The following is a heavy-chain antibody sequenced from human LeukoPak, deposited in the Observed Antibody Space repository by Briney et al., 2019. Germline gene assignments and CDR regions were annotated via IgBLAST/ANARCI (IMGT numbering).Heavy chain of an antibody. CDR1: GYSISSSNW. V-gene: IGHV4-28*01. CDR2: IYYSGST. J-gene: IGHJ5*02. CDR3: ARLPCRSWSCRFDP. D-gene: IGHD6-13*01. Sequence: SETLSLTCAVSGYSISSSNWWGWIRQPPGKGLEWIGYIYYSGSTYYNPSLKSRVTMSVDTSKNQFSLKLSSVTAVDTAVYYCARLPCRSWSCRFDPWGQGTLVTVSS.